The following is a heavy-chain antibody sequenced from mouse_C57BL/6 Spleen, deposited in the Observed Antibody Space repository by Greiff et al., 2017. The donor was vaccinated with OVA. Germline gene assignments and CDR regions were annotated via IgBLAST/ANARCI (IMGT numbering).Heavy chain of an antibody. CDR1: GYSITSGYY. J-gene: IGHJ4*01. V-gene: IGHV3-6*01. D-gene: IGHD2-1*01. CDR2: ISYDGSN. CDR3: ARDGNYVRDYYAMDY. Sequence: EVKLQESGPGLVKPSQSLSLTCSVTGYSITSGYYWNWIRQFPGNKLEWMGYISYDGSNNYNPSLKNRISITRDTSKNQFFLKLNSVTTEDTATYYCARDGNYVRDYYAMDYWGQGTSVTVSS.